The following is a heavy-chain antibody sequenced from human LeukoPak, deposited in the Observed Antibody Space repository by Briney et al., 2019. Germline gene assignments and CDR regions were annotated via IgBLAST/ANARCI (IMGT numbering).Heavy chain of an antibody. CDR3: ARGGDGYNSDYYYYMDV. D-gene: IGHD5-24*01. V-gene: IGHV1-69*04. Sequence: GSSVMVSCKASGGTFSSYAISWVRQAPGQGLEWMGRIIPILGIANYAQKFQGRVTITADKSTSTAYMELSSLRSEDTAVYYCARGGDGYNSDYYYYMDVWGKGTTVTVSS. CDR2: IIPILGIA. J-gene: IGHJ6*03. CDR1: GGTFSSYA.